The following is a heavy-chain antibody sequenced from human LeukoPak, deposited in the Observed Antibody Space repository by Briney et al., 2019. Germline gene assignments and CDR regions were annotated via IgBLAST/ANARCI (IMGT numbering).Heavy chain of an antibody. CDR1: GGSTSSYH. Sequence: SETLSLTCTVSGGSTSSYHWSWIRQPAGKGLEWIGRIYTSGSTNYNPSLKSRVTMSVDTSKNQFSLKLSSVTAADTAVYYCARDGTFLGHSSGPAGMRYFDYWGQGTLVTVSS. J-gene: IGHJ4*02. CDR2: IYTSGST. V-gene: IGHV4-4*07. D-gene: IGHD6-19*01. CDR3: ARDGTFLGHSSGPAGMRYFDY.